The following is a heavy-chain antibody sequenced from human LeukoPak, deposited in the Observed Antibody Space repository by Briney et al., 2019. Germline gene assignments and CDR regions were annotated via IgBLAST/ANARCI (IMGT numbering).Heavy chain of an antibody. Sequence: SETLSLTCTVSGGSISSGGYYWSWIRQHPGKGLEWIGYIYYSGSTYYNPSLKSRVTISVDTSKNQFSLKLSSVTAADTAVYYCARDRRYSSSSFLWAAYYGMDVWGQGTTVTVSS. J-gene: IGHJ6*02. CDR1: GGSISSGGYY. D-gene: IGHD6-6*01. CDR2: IYYSGST. V-gene: IGHV4-31*03. CDR3: ARDRRYSSSSFLWAAYYGMDV.